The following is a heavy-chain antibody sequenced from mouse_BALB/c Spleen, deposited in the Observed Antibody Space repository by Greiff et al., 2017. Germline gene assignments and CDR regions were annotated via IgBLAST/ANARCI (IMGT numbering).Heavy chain of an antibody. CDR2: INPYNGDT. D-gene: IGHD1-1*02. CDR3: ARWWFDY. Sequence: VQLQQSGPELVTPGASVTISCKASGYSFTGYFMNWVMQSHGKSLEWIGRINPYNGDTFYNQKFKGKATLTVDKSSSTAHMELRSLASEDSAVYYCARWWFDYWGQGTTLTVSS. CDR1: GYSFTGYF. J-gene: IGHJ2*01. V-gene: IGHV1-20*02.